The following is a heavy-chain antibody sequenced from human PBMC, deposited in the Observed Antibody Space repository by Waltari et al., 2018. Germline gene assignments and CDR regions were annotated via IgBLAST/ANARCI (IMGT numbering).Heavy chain of an antibody. Sequence: EVQLVESGGALVRPGGSLRLSCAASGFTFSDFWMHWVRQSPEKGLVWVSRIDSDGSTTTYADSVKGRFTISRDNTKNTLYLQMNGLTAEDTGVYYCATPFYAASGSFLSYWGQGTLVAVSS. D-gene: IGHD3-10*01. J-gene: IGHJ4*02. CDR3: ATPFYAASGSFLSY. CDR1: GFTFSDFW. V-gene: IGHV3-74*03. CDR2: IDSDGSTT.